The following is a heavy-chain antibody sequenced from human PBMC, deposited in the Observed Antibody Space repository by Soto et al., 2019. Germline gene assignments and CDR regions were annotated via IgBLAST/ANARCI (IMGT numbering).Heavy chain of an antibody. CDR1: GFTFGDYA. CDR3: TRDLEGATGNWFDP. D-gene: IGHD1-26*01. J-gene: IGHJ5*02. Sequence: GGSLRLSCTASGFTFGDYAMNWFRQAPGKGLEWVGFIRSKAYGGTTEYAASVKGRFTISRDDSKSIAYLQMNSLKTEDTAVYYCTRDLEGATGNWFDPWGQGTLVTVSS. V-gene: IGHV3-49*03. CDR2: IRSKAYGGTT.